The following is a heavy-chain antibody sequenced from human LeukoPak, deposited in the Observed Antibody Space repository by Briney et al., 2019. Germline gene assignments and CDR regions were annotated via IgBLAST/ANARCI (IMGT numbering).Heavy chain of an antibody. V-gene: IGHV4-59*08. J-gene: IGHJ5*02. CDR2: IYYSGST. Sequence: SETLSLTCTVSGGSISSYYWSWIRQPPGKGLEWIGYIYYSGSTNYNPSLKSRVTISVDTSKNQFSLKLSSVTAADTAVYYCARQGDSSSRWFDPWGQGTLVTVSS. CDR3: ARQGDSSSRWFDP. CDR1: GGSISSYY. D-gene: IGHD6-13*01.